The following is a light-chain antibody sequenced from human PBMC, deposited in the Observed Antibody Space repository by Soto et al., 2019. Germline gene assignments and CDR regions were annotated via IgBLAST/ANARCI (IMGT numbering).Light chain of an antibody. J-gene: IGKJ1*01. CDR1: QSVSDNQ. CDR3: QQYESSPT. CDR2: GAS. Sequence: IVLTQSPGTLSLSPGGRASLSCRASQSVSDNQLAWYQQKTGQAPRLLIHGASSRAAGIPDRFSGSGSGTDFTLTISRLEPEDFAVYYCQQYESSPTFGQGTKVEI. V-gene: IGKV3-20*01.